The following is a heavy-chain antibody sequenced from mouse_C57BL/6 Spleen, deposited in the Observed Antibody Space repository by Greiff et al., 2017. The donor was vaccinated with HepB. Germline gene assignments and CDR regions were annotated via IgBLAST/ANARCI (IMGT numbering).Heavy chain of an antibody. CDR3: ARGLLGY. CDR1: GYTFTSYW. CDR2: IDPSDSYT. D-gene: IGHD1-1*01. J-gene: IGHJ2*01. V-gene: IGHV1-69*01. Sequence: QVQLQQPGAELVMPGASVKLSCKASGYTFTSYWMHWVKQRPGQGLEWIGEIDPSDSYTNYDQKFKGKSTLTVDKSSSTAYMQLSSLTSEDSAVYYCARGLLGYWGQGTTLTVSS.